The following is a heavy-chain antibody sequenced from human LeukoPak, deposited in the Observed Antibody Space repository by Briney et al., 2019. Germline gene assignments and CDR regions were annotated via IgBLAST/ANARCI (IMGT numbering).Heavy chain of an antibody. D-gene: IGHD6-13*01. CDR1: GFPFSSYW. J-gene: IGHJ4*02. Sequence: GGSLLLSCAASGFPFSSYWMFWVRQAPGKGLVWVSRINSDGSSTSYADSVKGRFTISRDNAKNTLYLQMNSLRAEDTAVYYCGRVYSSSLLYFEYWGQGTLVTVSS. CDR2: INSDGSST. CDR3: GRVYSSSLLYFEY. V-gene: IGHV3-74*01.